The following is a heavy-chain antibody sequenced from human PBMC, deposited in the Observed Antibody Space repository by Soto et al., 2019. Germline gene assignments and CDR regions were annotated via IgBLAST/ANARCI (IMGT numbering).Heavy chain of an antibody. J-gene: IGHJ6*02. CDR3: ARVNYDYVWGSYRPYGMDV. D-gene: IGHD3-16*02. Sequence: QLQLQESGSGLVKPSQTLSLTCAVSGGSISSGGYSWSWIRQPPGKGLEWIGYIYHSGSTYYNPSLKSRVTXSXDXXKNQFSLKLSSVTAADTAVYYCARVNYDYVWGSYRPYGMDVWGQGTTVTVSS. CDR1: GGSISSGGYS. V-gene: IGHV4-30-2*01. CDR2: IYHSGST.